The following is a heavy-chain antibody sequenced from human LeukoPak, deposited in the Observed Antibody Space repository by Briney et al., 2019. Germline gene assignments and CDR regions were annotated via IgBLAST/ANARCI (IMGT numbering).Heavy chain of an antibody. V-gene: IGHV1-46*01. CDR3: ARDYLKVVVAGTAPSAGHMDY. D-gene: IGHD2-15*01. CDR1: GYTFTSYG. CDR2: INPSGGST. J-gene: IGHJ4*02. Sequence: ASVKVSCKASGYTFTSYGISWVRQAPGQGLEWMGIINPSGGSTSYAQKFQGRVTMTRDTSSSTVYMELSSLRSEDMAVYYCARDYLKVVVAGTAPSAGHMDYWGQGTLVTVSS.